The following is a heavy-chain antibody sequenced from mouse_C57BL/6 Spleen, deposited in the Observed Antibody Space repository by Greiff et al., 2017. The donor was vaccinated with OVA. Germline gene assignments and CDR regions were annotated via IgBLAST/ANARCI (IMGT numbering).Heavy chain of an antibody. Sequence: EVKLMESGGGLVQPGGSLSLSCAASGFTFTDYYMSWVRQPPGQALEWFGFIRTKANGSTTEYSASVKGRLTISRYTSQSILYLQMNALRAEDGATYYCARSDYGSSCDYWGQGTTLTVSS. CDR3: ARSDYGSSCDY. CDR1: GFTFTDYY. V-gene: IGHV7-3*01. CDR2: IRTKANGSTT. D-gene: IGHD1-1*01. J-gene: IGHJ2*01.